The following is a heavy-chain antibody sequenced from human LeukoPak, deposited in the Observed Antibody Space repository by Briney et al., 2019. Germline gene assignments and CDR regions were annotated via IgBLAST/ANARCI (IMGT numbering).Heavy chain of an antibody. D-gene: IGHD2-15*01. CDR3: ARPKSETGYDAFDI. CDR1: GFTFSSFS. CDR2: ISSSSSTI. V-gene: IGHV3-48*04. J-gene: IGHJ3*02. Sequence: GGSLRLSCAASGFTFSSFSMNWVRQAPGKGLEWVSYISSSSSTIYYADSVKGRFTISRDNAKNSLYLQMNSLRAEDTAVYYCARPKSETGYDAFDIWGQGTMVTVSS.